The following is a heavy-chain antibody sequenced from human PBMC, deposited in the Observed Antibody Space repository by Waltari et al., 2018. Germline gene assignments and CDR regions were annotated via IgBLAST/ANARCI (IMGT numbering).Heavy chain of an antibody. J-gene: IGHJ3*01. Sequence: QLQLQESGPGLGKPSETLSLTCIVSGASITSNRHYWAWLRQPPGQGLEWIGTMSYNGATYSSPSLKSRVTVSRDTSKNHLSLKLGSVTAADTAIYYCATYIGASIGTAAFDVWGQGTMVTVSS. CDR2: MSYNGAT. CDR3: ATYIGASIGTAAFDV. V-gene: IGHV4-39*02. CDR1: GASITSNRHY. D-gene: IGHD5-12*01.